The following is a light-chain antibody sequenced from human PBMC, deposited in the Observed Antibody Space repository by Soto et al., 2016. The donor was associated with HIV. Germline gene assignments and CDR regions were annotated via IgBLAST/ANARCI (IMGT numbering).Light chain of an antibody. CDR3: QQLNTYPWT. Sequence: DIQMTQSPSTLSASVGDRVTITCRASQSISSWLAWYQQKPGKAPKLLIYKASSLESGVPSRFSGSGSGTEFTLTISSLQPDDFATYHCQQLNTYPWTFGQGTKVDIE. V-gene: IGKV1-5*03. J-gene: IGKJ1*01. CDR1: QSISSW. CDR2: KAS.